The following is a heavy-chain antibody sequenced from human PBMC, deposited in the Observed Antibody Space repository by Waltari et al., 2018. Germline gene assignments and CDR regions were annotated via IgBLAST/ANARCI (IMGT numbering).Heavy chain of an antibody. V-gene: IGHV3-7*01. D-gene: IGHD6-19*01. CDR1: GFTFSSYW. CDR3: ARVQSSGWYHYFDY. J-gene: IGHJ4*02. Sequence: EVQLVESGGGLVQPGGSLRLSCAASGFTFSSYWMGWVRQAPGKGLEWVANIKQDGSEKYYVDSVKGRFTISRDNAKNSLYLQMNSLRAEDTAVYYCARVQSSGWYHYFDYWGQGTLVTVSS. CDR2: IKQDGSEK.